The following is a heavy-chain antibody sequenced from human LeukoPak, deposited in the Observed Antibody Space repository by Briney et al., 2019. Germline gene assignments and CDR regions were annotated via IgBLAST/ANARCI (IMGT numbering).Heavy chain of an antibody. V-gene: IGHV4-39*07. J-gene: IGHJ4*02. CDR3: ARVGVYDSSRRQFDY. CDR2: IYYRGSP. Sequence: SETLSLTCTVSGGSISSSSYYWGWIRQPPGKGREWVGSIYYRGSPYYNPSPKSRVTISVDTSKQHFSLKLSSVTAADTAVYYCARVGVYDSSRRQFDYWGQGTLVTVSS. D-gene: IGHD3-22*01. CDR1: GGSISSSSYY.